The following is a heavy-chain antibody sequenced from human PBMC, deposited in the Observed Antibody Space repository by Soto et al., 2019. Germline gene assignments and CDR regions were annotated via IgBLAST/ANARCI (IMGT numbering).Heavy chain of an antibody. D-gene: IGHD3-22*01. J-gene: IGHJ6*02. CDR2: IYSGGST. CDR1: GFTVSSDY. V-gene: IGHV3-53*02. CDR3: ARMPRRDSSGYYYYYYGMDV. Sequence: EVQLVETGGGLIQPGGSLRLSCAASGFTVSSDYMSWVRQAPGKGLEWVSVIYSGGSTYYADSMKGRFTISRDNSKNTLYLQMNSLRAEDTAVYYCARMPRRDSSGYYYYYYGMDVWGQGTTVTVSS.